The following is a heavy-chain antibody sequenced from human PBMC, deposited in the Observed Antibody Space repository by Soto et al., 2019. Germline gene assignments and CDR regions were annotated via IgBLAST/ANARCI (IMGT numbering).Heavy chain of an antibody. J-gene: IGHJ4*02. Sequence: SETLSLTCTVSGDSINSSPYYWGWIRQPPGKGLEWIGNIYSSGTTYYNSSLETRVAISLDTPRNQFSLKLNSVTAADTAVYYCARRPLGYCSSGTCYRPYYFDYWGQGILVTVSS. CDR1: GDSINSSPYY. CDR2: IYSSGTT. D-gene: IGHD2-15*01. V-gene: IGHV4-39*01. CDR3: ARRPLGYCSSGTCYRPYYFDY.